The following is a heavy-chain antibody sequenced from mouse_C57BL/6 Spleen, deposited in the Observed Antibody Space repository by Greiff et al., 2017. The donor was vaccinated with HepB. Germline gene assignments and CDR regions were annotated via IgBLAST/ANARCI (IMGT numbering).Heavy chain of an antibody. J-gene: IGHJ1*03. CDR3: ARPGKYVDWYFDV. CDR1: GYTFTSYW. V-gene: IGHV1-59*01. D-gene: IGHD2-1*01. Sequence: QVQLQQPGAELVRPGTSVKLSCKASGYTFTSYWMHWVKQRPGQGLEWIGVIDPSDSYTNYNQKFKGKATLTVDTSSSTAYMQLSSLTSEDAAVYYCARPGKYVDWYFDVWGTGTTVTVSS. CDR2: IDPSDSYT.